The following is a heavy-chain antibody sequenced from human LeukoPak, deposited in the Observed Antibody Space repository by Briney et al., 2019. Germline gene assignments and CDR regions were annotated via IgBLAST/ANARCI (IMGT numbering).Heavy chain of an antibody. CDR2: IFTSGIT. Sequence: NPLETLSLTCTVSGGSISIYYWNWIRQPAGKRLEWIGRIFTSGITNYNPSLKSRVTMSVDTSKNQFSLNLSSVTAADTAVYYCARESSGSYYNPQGYMDVWGKGTTVTVSS. CDR3: ARESSGSYYNPQGYMDV. J-gene: IGHJ6*03. V-gene: IGHV4-4*07. D-gene: IGHD3-10*01. CDR1: GGSISIYY.